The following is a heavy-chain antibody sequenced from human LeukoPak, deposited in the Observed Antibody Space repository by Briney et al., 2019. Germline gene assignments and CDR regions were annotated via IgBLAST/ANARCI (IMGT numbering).Heavy chain of an antibody. CDR2: IYSGGST. CDR1: GFIFNSHS. Sequence: GGSLRLSCAASGFIFNSHSMNWVRQAPGKGLEWVSVIYSGGSTYYADSVKGRFTISRDNSKNTLYLQMNSLRAEDTAVYYCARGSVPPYWGQGTLVTVSS. V-gene: IGHV3-66*01. CDR3: ARGSVPPY. J-gene: IGHJ4*02.